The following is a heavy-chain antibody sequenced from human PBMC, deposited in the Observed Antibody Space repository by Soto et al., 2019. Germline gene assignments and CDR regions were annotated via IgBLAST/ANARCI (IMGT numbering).Heavy chain of an antibody. CDR2: INHSGST. D-gene: IGHD5-18*01. CDR3: ARADGYYYGSSYYYPGMDV. V-gene: IGHV4-34*01. J-gene: IGHJ6*02. CDR1: GGSFSAYY. Sequence: SETLSLTCAVYGGSFSAYYLSWIRQPPGKGLEWIGIINHSGSTNYNPSLKSRATISVDTSKNQFSLKLSSVTAEDTAEYYCARADGYYYGSSYYYPGMDVWGQGTPVTV.